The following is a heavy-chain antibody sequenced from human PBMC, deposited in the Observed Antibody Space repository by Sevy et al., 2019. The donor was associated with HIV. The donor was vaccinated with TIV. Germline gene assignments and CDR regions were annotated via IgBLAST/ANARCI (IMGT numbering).Heavy chain of an antibody. CDR1: GGSISSYY. CDR2: IYYSGST. D-gene: IGHD3-9*01. CDR3: AREGYGMLPGSRGMDV. V-gene: IGHV4-59*01. J-gene: IGHJ6*02. Sequence: SETLSLTCTVSGGSISSYYWSWIRQPPGKRLEWIGYIYYSGSTNYNPSLKSRVTISVDTSKNQFSLKLRSVTAADTAVYDCAREGYGMLPGSRGMDVWGQGTTVTVS.